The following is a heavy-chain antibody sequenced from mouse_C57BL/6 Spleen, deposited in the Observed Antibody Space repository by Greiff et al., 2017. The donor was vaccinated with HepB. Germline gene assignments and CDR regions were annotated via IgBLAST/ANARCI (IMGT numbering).Heavy chain of an antibody. Sequence: VQLQQSGPELVKPGASVKISCKASGYSFTGYYMNWVKQSPEKSLEWIGEINPSTGGTTYNQKFKAKATLTVDKSSSTAYMQLKSLTSEDSAVYYCARYYDGYFYFDYWGQGTTLTVSS. D-gene: IGHD2-3*01. CDR3: ARYYDGYFYFDY. V-gene: IGHV1-42*01. J-gene: IGHJ2*01. CDR2: INPSTGGT. CDR1: GYSFTGYY.